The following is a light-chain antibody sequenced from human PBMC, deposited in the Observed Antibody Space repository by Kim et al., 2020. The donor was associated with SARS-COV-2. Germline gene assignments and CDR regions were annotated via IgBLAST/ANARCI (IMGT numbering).Light chain of an antibody. CDR3: QSYDNSLSAVV. Sequence: RVTACWTGSSSKIGAGYVLHWYQHFRGAAPKLLIYAETIRPSGVPDRFSGSKSATSASLDITGLQVEDEDDYYCQSYDNSLSAVVFGGGTQLTVL. V-gene: IGLV1-40*01. J-gene: IGLJ2*01. CDR2: AET. CDR1: SSKIGAGYV.